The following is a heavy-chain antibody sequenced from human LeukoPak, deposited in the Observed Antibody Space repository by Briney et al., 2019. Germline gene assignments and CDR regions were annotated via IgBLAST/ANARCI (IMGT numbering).Heavy chain of an antibody. J-gene: IGHJ4*02. D-gene: IGHD5-18*01. CDR2: INNSGST. V-gene: IGHV4-34*01. Sequence: PSETLSLTCAVYGVSFSGYYWSWIRQPPGKGLEWIGEINNSGSTNYNPSLKSGVIITVDTYKNQFSLKLSSVTAADTAVYYCAMVDTAMVNTYWGQGTLVTVPS. CDR1: GVSFSGYY. CDR3: AMVDTAMVNTY.